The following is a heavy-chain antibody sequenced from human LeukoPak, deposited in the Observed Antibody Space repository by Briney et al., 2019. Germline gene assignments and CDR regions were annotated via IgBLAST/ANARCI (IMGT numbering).Heavy chain of an antibody. J-gene: IGHJ4*02. CDR1: GYTFTSYW. D-gene: IGHD6-19*01. CDR2: IYPGDSNT. V-gene: IGHV5-51*01. CDR3: ATRRAVAGKYYFDS. Sequence: ASVKVSCKASGYTFTSYWIGWVRQMPGKGLEWMGIIYPGDSNTRYSPSFQGQVTMLADKSISTAYLQWSSLRASDTAMYYCATRRAVAGKYYFDSWGQGTLVTVSS.